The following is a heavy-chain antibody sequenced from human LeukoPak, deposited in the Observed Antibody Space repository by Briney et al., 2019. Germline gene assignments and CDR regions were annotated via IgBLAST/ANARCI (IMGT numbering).Heavy chain of an antibody. CDR1: GGTFSSYA. J-gene: IGHJ4*02. Sequence: GASVKVSCKASGGTFSSYAISWVRQAPGQGLEWTGRIIPIFGIANYAQKFQGRVTITADKSTSTAYMELSSLRSEDTAVYYCARELSYCGGDCYSIPDYWGQGTLVTVSS. CDR3: ARELSYCGGDCYSIPDY. D-gene: IGHD2-21*02. V-gene: IGHV1-69*04. CDR2: IIPIFGIA.